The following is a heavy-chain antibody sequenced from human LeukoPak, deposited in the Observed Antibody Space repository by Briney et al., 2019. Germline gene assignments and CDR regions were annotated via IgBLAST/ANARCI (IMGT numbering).Heavy chain of an antibody. J-gene: IGHJ4*02. CDR2: INPNSGGT. CDR3: ARDLGIVVVPDY. Sequence: ASVKVSCRASGYTFTGYYMHWVRQAPGQGLEWMGWINPNSGGTNYAQKFQGRVTMTRDTTISTAYMELSRLRSDDTAEYYCARDLGIVVVPDYWGQGTLVTVSS. CDR1: GYTFTGYY. V-gene: IGHV1-2*02. D-gene: IGHD2-2*01.